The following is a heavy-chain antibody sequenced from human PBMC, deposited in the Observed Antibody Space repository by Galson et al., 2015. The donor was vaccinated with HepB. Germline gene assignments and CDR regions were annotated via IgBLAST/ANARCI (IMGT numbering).Heavy chain of an antibody. V-gene: IGHV3-48*01. D-gene: IGHD3-10*01. Sequence: SLRLSCAASGFTFSSFSMNWIRQAPGKGLEWVSSITRSSTSMYYADSLKGRFIISRDDAESSLYLQMNSLRVEDTALYYCARDSTLVRGVIDKALFDYWGQGTLVTVSS. CDR2: ITRSSTSM. CDR3: ARDSTLVRGVIDKALFDY. CDR1: GFTFSSFS. J-gene: IGHJ4*02.